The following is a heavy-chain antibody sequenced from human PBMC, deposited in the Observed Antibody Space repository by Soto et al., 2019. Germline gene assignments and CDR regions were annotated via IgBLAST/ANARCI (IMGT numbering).Heavy chain of an antibody. D-gene: IGHD6-19*01. Sequence: QLQLQESGPGLLKPSETLSLTCTVSGGSISSSSYYWGLIRQPPGKGLEWIGSIYYSGSTYYNPSLKSRVTISVDTSKNQFSLKLSSVTAADTAVYYCARQLYSSDPTVAFDIWGQGTKVTV. J-gene: IGHJ3*02. CDR2: IYYSGST. CDR1: GGSISSSSYY. V-gene: IGHV4-39*01. CDR3: ARQLYSSDPTVAFDI.